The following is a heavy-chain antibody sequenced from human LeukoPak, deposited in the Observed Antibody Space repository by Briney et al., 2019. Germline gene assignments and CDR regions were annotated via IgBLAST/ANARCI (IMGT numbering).Heavy chain of an antibody. CDR2: INPNSGGT. D-gene: IGHD3-3*01. Sequence: GASVKVSCKASGYTFIGYYMHWVRQAPGQGLEWMGWINPNSGGTKYAQKFQGRVTMNRDTSISTAYMELSRLRSDDTAVYYCAKDFQGSYDYMDVWGKGTTVTVSS. CDR3: AKDFQGSYDYMDV. V-gene: IGHV1-2*02. J-gene: IGHJ6*03. CDR1: GYTFIGYY.